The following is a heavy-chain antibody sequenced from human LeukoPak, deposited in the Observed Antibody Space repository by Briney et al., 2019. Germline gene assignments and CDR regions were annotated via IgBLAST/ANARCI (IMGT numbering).Heavy chain of an antibody. D-gene: IGHD3-22*01. V-gene: IGHV3-23*01. CDR1: GFSFSNYG. Sequence: GGSLRLSCAASGFSFSNYGMNWVRQAPGKGLEWVSGISRSGDSTYYAASVKGRFTISRDNSKNTLYLQMNSLRAEDTAVYYCARDDAYYYDSSGPVYWGQGTLVTVSS. CDR3: ARDDAYYYDSSGPVY. CDR2: ISRSGDST. J-gene: IGHJ4*02.